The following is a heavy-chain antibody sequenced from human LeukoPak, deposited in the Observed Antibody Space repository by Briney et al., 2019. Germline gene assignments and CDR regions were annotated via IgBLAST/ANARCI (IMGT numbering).Heavy chain of an antibody. CDR1: GGSCSGYY. V-gene: IGHV4-34*01. CDR2: INHSGST. CDR3: ARIGMVRGVIFY. D-gene: IGHD3-10*01. Sequence: SETLSLTCAVYGGSCSGYYWSWIRQPPGKGLEWIGEINHSGSTNYNPSLKSRVTISVDTSKNQFSLKLSSVTAADTAVYYCARIGMVRGVIFYWGQGTLVTVSS. J-gene: IGHJ4*02.